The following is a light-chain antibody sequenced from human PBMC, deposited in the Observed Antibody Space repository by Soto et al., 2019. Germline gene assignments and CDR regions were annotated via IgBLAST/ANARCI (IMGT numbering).Light chain of an antibody. V-gene: IGKV3-15*01. J-gene: IGKJ2*01. CDR3: QQYNTWPPKYT. CDR2: GAS. CDR1: QSVSSY. Sequence: EIVMTQSPATLSVSPGGRATLSCRASQSVSSYLAWYQQRPGQPPRLLIYGASIRATGIPARFSGSGSGTEFSLTISSLQSEDFAVYYCQQYNTWPPKYTFGQGTKLEIK.